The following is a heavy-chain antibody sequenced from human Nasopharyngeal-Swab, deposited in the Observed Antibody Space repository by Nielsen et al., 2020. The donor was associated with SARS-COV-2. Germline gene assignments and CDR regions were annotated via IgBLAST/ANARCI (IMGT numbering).Heavy chain of an antibody. CDR2: INAGNGNT. D-gene: IGHD2-15*01. Sequence: ASVKVSCKASGYTFTSYAMLWVGQAPRQRLEWMGWINAGNGNTKYSQKFQGRVTITRDTSASTAYMELSSLRSEDTAVYYCAKGVVVLAATEGVSPWFDPWGQGTLVTVSS. CDR1: GYTFTSYA. J-gene: IGHJ5*02. CDR3: AKGVVVLAATEGVSPWFDP. V-gene: IGHV1-3*01.